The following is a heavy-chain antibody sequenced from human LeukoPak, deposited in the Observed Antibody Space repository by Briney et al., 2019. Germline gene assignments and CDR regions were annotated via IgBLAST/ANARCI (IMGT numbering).Heavy chain of an antibody. CDR3: ARDERGSYFGNWFDP. CDR2: IYHSGST. Sequence: PSETLSLTCAVSGGSISSGGYSWSWIRQPPGKGLEWIGYIYHSGSTYYNPSLKSRVTISVDRSKNQFSLKLSSVTAADTTVYYCARDERGSYFGNWFDPWGQGALVTVSS. D-gene: IGHD1-26*01. V-gene: IGHV4-30-2*01. CDR1: GGSISSGGYS. J-gene: IGHJ5*02.